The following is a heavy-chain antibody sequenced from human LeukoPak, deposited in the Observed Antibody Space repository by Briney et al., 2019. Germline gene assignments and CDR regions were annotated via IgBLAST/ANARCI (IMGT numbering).Heavy chain of an antibody. Sequence: RGESLKISCKGSGYSFTSYWIGWVRQMPGKGLEWMGIIYPGDSDTRYSPSFQGQVTISADKSISTAYLQWSGLKASDTAMYYCARHSQRYCSGGSCSLDYWGQGTLVTVSS. CDR3: ARHSQRYCSGGSCSLDY. V-gene: IGHV5-51*01. D-gene: IGHD2-15*01. CDR1: GYSFTSYW. J-gene: IGHJ4*02. CDR2: IYPGDSDT.